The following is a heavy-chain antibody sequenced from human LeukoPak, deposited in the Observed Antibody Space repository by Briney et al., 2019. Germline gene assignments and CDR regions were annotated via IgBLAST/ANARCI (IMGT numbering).Heavy chain of an antibody. CDR3: ARGHSSGWFDY. V-gene: IGHV1-46*01. CDR2: INPSGGST. D-gene: IGHD6-19*01. J-gene: IGHJ4*02. Sequence: ASVKVSCKASGYTFTSYYMHWVRQAPGQGLEWMGIINPSGGSTSYAQKFQGRVTITADKSTSTAYMELSSLRSEDTAVYYCARGHSSGWFDYWGQGTLVTVSS. CDR1: GYTFTSYY.